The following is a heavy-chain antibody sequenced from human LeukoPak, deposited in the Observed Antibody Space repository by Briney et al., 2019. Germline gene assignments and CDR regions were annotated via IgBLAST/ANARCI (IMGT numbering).Heavy chain of an antibody. CDR2: INPNSGGT. D-gene: IGHD3-3*01. V-gene: IGHV1-2*02. CDR3: ARTYDFWSGSWFDP. Sequence: GASVKVSCKASGYTFTGYYMHWVRQAPGQGLEWMGWINPNSGGTNYAQKFQGRVTMTRDTSISTAYMELSRLRSDDTAVYYCARTYDFWSGSWFDPWGQGTLVTVSS. CDR1: GYTFTGYY. J-gene: IGHJ5*02.